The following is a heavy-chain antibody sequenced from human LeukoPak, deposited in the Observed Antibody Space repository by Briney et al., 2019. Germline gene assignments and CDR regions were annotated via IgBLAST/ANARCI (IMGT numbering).Heavy chain of an antibody. J-gene: IGHJ4*02. V-gene: IGHV3-7*05. Sequence: GGSLRLSCAASGFSFSTYWMSWVRQAPGKGLEWVANIKQDGSEKYYVDSVKGRFTISRDNAKNSLFLQMNSLRAEDTALYYCSSGNSFDYWGQGTLVTVSS. CDR2: IKQDGSEK. D-gene: IGHD4-23*01. CDR1: GFSFSTYW. CDR3: SSGNSFDY.